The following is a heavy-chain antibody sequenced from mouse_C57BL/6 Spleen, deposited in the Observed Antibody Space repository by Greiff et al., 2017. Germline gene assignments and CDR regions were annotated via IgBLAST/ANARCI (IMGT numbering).Heavy chain of an antibody. J-gene: IGHJ1*03. V-gene: IGHV5-9*01. D-gene: IGHD2-5*01. CDR2: ISGGGGNT. CDR1: GFTFSSYT. CDR3: ASAYYSNYLYWYFDV. Sequence: EVQLVEPGGGLVKPGGSLKLSCAASGFTFSSYTMSWVRQTPEKRLEWVATISGGGGNTYYPDSVKGRFTIARDNAKNTLYLQMSSLRSEDTALYYCASAYYSNYLYWYFDVWGTGTTVTVSS.